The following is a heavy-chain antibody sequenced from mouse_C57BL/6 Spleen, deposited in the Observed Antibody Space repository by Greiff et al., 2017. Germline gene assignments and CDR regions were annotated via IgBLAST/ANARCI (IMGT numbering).Heavy chain of an antibody. Sequence: VKLMESGAELVRPGASVKLSCKASGYTFTDYYINWVKQRPGQGLEWIARIYPGSGNTYYNEKFKGKATLTAEKSSSTAYMQLSSLTSEDSAVYFCAGGQLRSFAYWGQGTLVTVSA. CDR1: GYTFTDYY. V-gene: IGHV1-76*01. CDR2: IYPGSGNT. J-gene: IGHJ3*01. CDR3: AGGQLRSFAY. D-gene: IGHD3-2*02.